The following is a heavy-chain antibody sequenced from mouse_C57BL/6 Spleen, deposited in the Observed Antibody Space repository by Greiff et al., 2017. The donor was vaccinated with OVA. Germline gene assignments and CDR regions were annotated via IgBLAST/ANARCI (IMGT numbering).Heavy chain of an antibody. V-gene: IGHV3-6*01. CDR1: GYSITSGYY. CDR3: ARDRLGFAY. CDR2: ISYDGSN. Sequence: EVQLVESGPGLVKPSQSLSLTCSVTGYSITSGYYWHWIRQFPGNKLEWMGYISYDGSNNYNPSLKNRISITRDTSKNQFFLKLNSVTTEDTATYYCARDRLGFAYWGQGTLVTVSA. J-gene: IGHJ3*01.